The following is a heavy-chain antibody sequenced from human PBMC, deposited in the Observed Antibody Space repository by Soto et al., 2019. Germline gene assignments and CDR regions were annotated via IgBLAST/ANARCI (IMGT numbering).Heavy chain of an antibody. Sequence: GASVKVSCKASGGTFSSYAISWVRQAPGQGLEWMGGIIPIFGTAKYSQKFQGRVTITRDTSASTAYMELSSLRSEDTAVYYCAMTYHGDYYYYGMDVWGQGTTVTVSS. CDR2: IIPIFGTA. D-gene: IGHD4-17*01. CDR1: GGTFSSYA. J-gene: IGHJ6*02. CDR3: AMTYHGDYYYYGMDV. V-gene: IGHV1-69*05.